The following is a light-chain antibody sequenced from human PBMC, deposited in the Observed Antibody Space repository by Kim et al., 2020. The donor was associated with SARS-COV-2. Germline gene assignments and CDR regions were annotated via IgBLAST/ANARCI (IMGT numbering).Light chain of an antibody. CDR2: STF. CDR3: SVWDDSLRGVL. V-gene: IGLV1-47*02. Sequence: GRRVTTSGSGSSSIIGKNYVYWYQQLPGAPPKLLIYSTFRRPSGVSDRFSASKSDTSASLAIGGLRSEDEATYYCSVWDDSLRGVLFGGGTQLTVL. CDR1: SSIIGKNY. J-gene: IGLJ2*01.